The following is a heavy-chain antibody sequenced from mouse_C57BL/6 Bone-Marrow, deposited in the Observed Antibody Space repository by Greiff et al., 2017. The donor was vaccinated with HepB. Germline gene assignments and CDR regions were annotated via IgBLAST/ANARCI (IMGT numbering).Heavy chain of an antibody. V-gene: IGHV1-78*01. Sequence: QVQLQQSDAELVKPGASVKISCKVSGYTFTDHTIHWMKQRPEQGLEWIGYIYPRDGSTKYNEKFKGKATLTADKSSSTAYMQLNSLTSADSAVYFCARGKTCYGSSPAWFAYWGQGTLVTVSA. CDR3: ARGKTCYGSSPAWFAY. CDR1: GYTFTDHT. J-gene: IGHJ3*01. D-gene: IGHD1-1*01. CDR2: IYPRDGST.